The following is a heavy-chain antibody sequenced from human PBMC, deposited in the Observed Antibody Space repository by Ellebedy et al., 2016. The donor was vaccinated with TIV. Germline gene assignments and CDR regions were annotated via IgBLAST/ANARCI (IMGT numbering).Heavy chain of an antibody. CDR3: AKDFSSGWYLYYFDY. V-gene: IGHV3-9*01. J-gene: IGHJ4*02. CDR2: ISWNSGSI. CDR1: GFTFDDYA. Sequence: SLKISCAASGFTFDDYAMHWVRQAPGKGLEWVSGISWNSGSIGYADSVKGRFTISRDNAKNSLYLQMNSLRAEDTALYYCAKDFSSGWYLYYFDYWGQGTLVTVSS. D-gene: IGHD6-19*01.